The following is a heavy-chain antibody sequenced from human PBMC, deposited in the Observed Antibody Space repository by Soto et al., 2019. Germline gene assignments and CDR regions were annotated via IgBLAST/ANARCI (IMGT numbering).Heavy chain of an antibody. D-gene: IGHD5-12*01. CDR2: IYSSGSTT. V-gene: IGHV3-23*05. J-gene: IGHJ2*01. Sequence: EVQLLESGGGLVQPGGSLRLSCAASGFTFSTYAMTWVRLAPGRGLEYVSGIYSSGSTTYYPDSVKGRFTISRDNSKNTLDLQMSSLRAEDTAIYYCAKGPRGGGYGDWYFDLWGRGTLVTVSS. CDR1: GFTFSTYA. CDR3: AKGPRGGGYGDWYFDL.